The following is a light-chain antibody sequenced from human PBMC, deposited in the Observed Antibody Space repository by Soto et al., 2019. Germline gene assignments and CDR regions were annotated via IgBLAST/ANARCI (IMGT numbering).Light chain of an antibody. J-gene: IGKJ3*01. Sequence: EFVLTQSPVTLSLSPGETATLSCRASQSVTGDYLGWYQQKPGQAPRLLIYDASSRATGIPDRFSGSGSGTDFSLTISRLEPEDFAVYYCQQYGDSPFTFGPGTKVDV. CDR1: QSVTGDY. CDR2: DAS. CDR3: QQYGDSPFT. V-gene: IGKV3-20*01.